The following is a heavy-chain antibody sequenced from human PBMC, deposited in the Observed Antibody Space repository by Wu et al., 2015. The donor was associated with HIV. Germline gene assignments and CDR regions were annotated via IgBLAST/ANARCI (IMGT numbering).Heavy chain of an antibody. V-gene: IGHV1-69*05. Sequence: QVQLVQSGAEVKKPGSSVKVSCKASGGTFSSYAISWVRQAPGQGLEWMGGIIPIFGTANYAQKFQGRVTITTDESTSTAYMELSSLRSEDTAVYYCARAEMIQQLVTPDAFDIWGQRDNGHRLF. CDR3: ARAEMIQQLVTPDAFDI. CDR2: IIPIFGTA. J-gene: IGHJ3*02. D-gene: IGHD6-13*01. CDR1: GGTFSSYA.